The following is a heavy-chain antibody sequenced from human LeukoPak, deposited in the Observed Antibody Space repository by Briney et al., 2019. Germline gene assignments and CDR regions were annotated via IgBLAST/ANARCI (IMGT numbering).Heavy chain of an antibody. CDR2: IYYSGST. V-gene: IGHV4-39*01. CDR3: ARQLGAYSYPFDI. Sequence: PSETLSLTCTVSGGSISSSSYYWAWIRQPPGKGLEWIGSIYYSGSTLYNPSLTSRVTISVDMSKNQFSLRLNSVTAADTAVYYCARQLGAYSYPFDIWGQGTKVTVSS. J-gene: IGHJ3*02. CDR1: GGSISSSSYY. D-gene: IGHD3-16*01.